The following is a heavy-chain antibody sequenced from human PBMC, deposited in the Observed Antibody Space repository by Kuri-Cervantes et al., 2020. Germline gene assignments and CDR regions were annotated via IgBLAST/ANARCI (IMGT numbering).Heavy chain of an antibody. CDR3: AEGFGGVIVGPFGY. CDR1: GGSISSGDYY. V-gene: IGHV4-30-4*01. D-gene: IGHD3-16*02. Sequence: SCTVSGGSISSGDYYWSWIRQPPGKGLEWIGYIYYSGSTYYNPSLKSRVTISVDTSKNQFSLKLSSVTAADTAVYYCAEGFGGVIVGPFGYWGQGTLVIVSS. J-gene: IGHJ4*02. CDR2: IYYSGST.